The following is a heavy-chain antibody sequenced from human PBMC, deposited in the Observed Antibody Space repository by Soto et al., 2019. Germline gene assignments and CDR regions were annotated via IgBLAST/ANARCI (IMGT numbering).Heavy chain of an antibody. V-gene: IGHV4-39*01. CDR2: IYYSGTT. CDR1: GASISSPSYY. D-gene: IGHD6-19*01. Sequence: QLLLQESGPGLVKPSETLSLTCTVSGASISSPSYYWGWFRLSPGKGLEWLGSIYYSGTTHYNPSLMSRVSLSGDTSKMQFSLNLASVTAADTAVYYCVRQLNRPMAGDDWGQGAQVTVSS. J-gene: IGHJ4*02. CDR3: VRQLNRPMAGDD.